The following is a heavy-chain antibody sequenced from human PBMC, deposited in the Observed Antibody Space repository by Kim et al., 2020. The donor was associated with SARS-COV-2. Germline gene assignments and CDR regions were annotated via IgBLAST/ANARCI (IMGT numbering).Heavy chain of an antibody. D-gene: IGHD1-1*01. CDR1: GYTFIDYY. CDR3: GRCQNWNGWENCIDP. V-gene: IGHV1-2*02. CDR2: INPKTGVT. J-gene: IGHJ5*02. Sequence: ASVKGSCKASGYTFIDYYIHWVRQAPGQGLEWMGWINPKTGVTNSAQKFQDRVTMTRDTYINTAYMEMSGLRSDDTAVYYCGRCQNWNGWENCIDPWGQG.